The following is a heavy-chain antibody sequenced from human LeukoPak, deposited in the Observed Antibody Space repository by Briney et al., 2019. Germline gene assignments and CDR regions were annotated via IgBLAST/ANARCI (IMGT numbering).Heavy chain of an antibody. CDR3: ARADYDYVWGSYRQYYFDY. V-gene: IGHV3-7*01. CDR1: GFTFSNHG. D-gene: IGHD3-16*02. CDR2: IKQGGSEK. Sequence: GGSLRLSCAASGFTFSNHGMNWVRQAPGKGLEWVANIKQGGSEKYYVDSVKGRFTISRDNAKNSLYLQMNSLRAEDTAVYYCARADYDYVWGSYRQYYFDYWGQGTLVTVSS. J-gene: IGHJ4*02.